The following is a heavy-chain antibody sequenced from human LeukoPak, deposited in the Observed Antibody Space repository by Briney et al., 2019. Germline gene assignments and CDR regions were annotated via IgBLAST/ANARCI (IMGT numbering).Heavy chain of an antibody. D-gene: IGHD5-18*01. Sequence: GGSLRLSCAASGFTFSSYARDWVRQAPGKGLEWVAVISYDGSNKYYADSGKGRFTSSRDNSKNTLYLQMNSLRAEDTAVYYCARESTAMGTFDYWGQGTLVTVSS. CDR3: ARESTAMGTFDY. V-gene: IGHV3-30*04. J-gene: IGHJ4*02. CDR2: ISYDGSNK. CDR1: GFTFSSYA.